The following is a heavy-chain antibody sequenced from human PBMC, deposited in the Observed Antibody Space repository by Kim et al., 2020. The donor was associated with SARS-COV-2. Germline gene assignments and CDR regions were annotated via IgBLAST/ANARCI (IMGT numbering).Heavy chain of an antibody. CDR2: IYYSGST. V-gene: IGHV4-59*01. D-gene: IGHD5-18*01. J-gene: IGHJ6*02. Sequence: SETLSLTCTVSGGSISSYYWSWIRQPPGKGLEWIGYIYYSGSTNYNPSPKSRVTMSVDTAKNQFPLKLSSVTGADAAVYYCARVDTAMVTAYYYCMDVCGQGTTVTVSS. CDR3: ARVDTAMVTAYYYCMDV. CDR1: GGSISSYY.